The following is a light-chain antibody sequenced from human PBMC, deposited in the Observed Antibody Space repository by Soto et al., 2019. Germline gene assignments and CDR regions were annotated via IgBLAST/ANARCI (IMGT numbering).Light chain of an antibody. J-gene: IGKJ3*01. V-gene: IGKV1-9*01. CDR1: QGISSY. Sequence: IPLTQSPSSLSASVGDRVTITCRASQGISSYLAWYQQKPGKAPKLLIYAASTLQSGVPSRFSGSGSGSDFTLTISSLQPADFATYYCQQLNSYPRTFGPGTKVDIK. CDR2: AAS. CDR3: QQLNSYPRT.